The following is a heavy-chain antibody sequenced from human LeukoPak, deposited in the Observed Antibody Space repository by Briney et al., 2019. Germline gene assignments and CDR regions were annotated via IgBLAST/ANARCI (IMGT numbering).Heavy chain of an antibody. V-gene: IGHV5-51*01. CDR1: GYSFTSYW. CDR3: ARPPANIAAAGHDAFDI. D-gene: IGHD6-13*01. Sequence: GESLKISCKGSGYSFTSYWIGWVRQMPGKGLEWVGIIYPGGSDTRYSPSFQGQVTISADKSISTAYLQWSSLKASDTAMYYCARPPANIAAAGHDAFDIWGQGTMVTVSS. CDR2: IYPGGSDT. J-gene: IGHJ3*02.